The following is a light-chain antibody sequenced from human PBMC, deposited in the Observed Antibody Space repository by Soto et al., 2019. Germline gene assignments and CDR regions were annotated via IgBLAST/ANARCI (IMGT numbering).Light chain of an antibody. J-gene: IGKJ4*01. CDR2: GSS. CDR3: QQYNNWGLS. V-gene: IGKV3D-15*01. CDR1: QNVGTN. Sequence: IVLTQSPATLSVSPGEGVTLSCRASQNVGTNLAWYQLKPGLAPRLIIYGSSTRATGIPATFSGSGSGTEFTLTISSLQSEDSAVYYCQQYNNWGLSFGGGTKVELK.